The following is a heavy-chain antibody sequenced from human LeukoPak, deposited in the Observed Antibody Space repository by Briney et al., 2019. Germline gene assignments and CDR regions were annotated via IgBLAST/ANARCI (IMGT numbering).Heavy chain of an antibody. CDR3: AKRASGSGTSLYHFDY. CDR2: IGNSGGRT. V-gene: IGHV3-23*01. CDR1: GLTFGTYA. J-gene: IGHJ4*02. Sequence: GGSLRLSCAASGLTFGTYAMSCVRQAPGKGLEWVSVIGNSGGRTFYADSVKGRFTISRDNSKNTLHLQMNSLRAEDTAVYYCAKRASGSGTSLYHFDYWGQGALVTVSS. D-gene: IGHD3-10*01.